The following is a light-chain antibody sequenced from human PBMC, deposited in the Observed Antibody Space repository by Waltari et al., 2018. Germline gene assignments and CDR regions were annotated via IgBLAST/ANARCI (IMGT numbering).Light chain of an antibody. J-gene: IGLJ3*02. CDR2: EAT. CDR1: SSDVGSSNF. CDR3: CSNGGSDRVWV. V-gene: IGLV2-23*01. Sequence: QSALTQPASVSGSPGQSITISCTGTSSDVGSSNFVSWYQQHPGKAPKLMIFEATKRPSWISNRFSGSKSGNTASLRISNLQADDEADYYCCSNGGSDRVWVFGGGTKLTVL.